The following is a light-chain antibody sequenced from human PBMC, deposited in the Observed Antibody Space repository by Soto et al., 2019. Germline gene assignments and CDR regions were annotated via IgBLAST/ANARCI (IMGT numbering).Light chain of an antibody. Sequence: DIQMTQSPSSLSASVGERVTITCRASQSISSYLNWYQQKPGKAPKLLIYGASTLQSGVPSRFSGSGSGTDFTLTIASLQPEDFSTYYCQQSNSTPPWTFGQGTMVEIK. CDR3: QQSNSTPPWT. J-gene: IGKJ1*01. CDR2: GAS. CDR1: QSISSY. V-gene: IGKV1-39*01.